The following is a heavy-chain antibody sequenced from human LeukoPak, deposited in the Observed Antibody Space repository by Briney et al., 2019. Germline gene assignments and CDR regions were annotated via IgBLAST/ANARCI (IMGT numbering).Heavy chain of an antibody. V-gene: IGHV3-15*01. Sequence: GGSLRLSCAASGFSFSNAWMNWVRQAPGKGLECIARIKSKTDGGTIDYAAPVKGRFTISRDDSKNTLYLQMNSLKSEDTAVYYWTTLSIVVAGNWGQGTLVTVDS. CDR3: TTLSIVVAGN. CDR1: GFSFSNAW. CDR2: IKSKTDGGTI. J-gene: IGHJ4*02. D-gene: IGHD6-19*01.